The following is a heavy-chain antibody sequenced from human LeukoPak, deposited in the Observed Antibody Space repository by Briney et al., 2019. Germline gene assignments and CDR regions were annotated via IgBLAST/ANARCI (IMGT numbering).Heavy chain of an antibody. D-gene: IGHD2-2*01. J-gene: IGHJ6*02. Sequence: EASVKVSCKASGGTFSSYAISWVRQAPGQGLEWMGGIIPIFGTANYAQKFQGRVTITADESTSTAYMELSSLRSEDTAVYYCARRDSTQYYYYYGVDVWGQGTTVTVSS. CDR2: IIPIFGTA. CDR1: GGTFSSYA. V-gene: IGHV1-69*13. CDR3: ARRDSTQYYYYYGVDV.